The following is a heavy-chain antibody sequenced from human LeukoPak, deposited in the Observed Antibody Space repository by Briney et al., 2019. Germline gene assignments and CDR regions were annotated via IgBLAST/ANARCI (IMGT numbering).Heavy chain of an antibody. D-gene: IGHD3-22*01. Sequence: GGSLRLSCVASGFTFDDYAMHWVRQAPGKGLEWVCLTNWDGTNTLCAGSVKGRFTTSRDNNKSSLFLQMNSLKPEDTALYYCAKGDSGHDSIFHPPGAFDSWGQGTLVTVSS. CDR1: GFTFDDYA. CDR2: TNWDGTNT. CDR3: AKGDSGHDSIFHPPGAFDS. J-gene: IGHJ4*02. V-gene: IGHV3-43D*03.